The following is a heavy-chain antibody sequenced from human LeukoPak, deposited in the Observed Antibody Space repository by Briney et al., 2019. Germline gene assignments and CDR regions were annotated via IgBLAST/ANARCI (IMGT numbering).Heavy chain of an antibody. CDR2: IYPGDSDT. CDR1: GYSFASFW. J-gene: IGHJ6*02. V-gene: IGHV5-51*01. Sequence: HGESLKISCKGSGYSFASFWIGWVRQMPGKGLEWMGIIYPGDSDTRYSPSFQGQVTISADKSISTTYVQWSSLKASDTAMYYCASIIVAAAGRGYYYYGMDVWGQGTTVTVSS. CDR3: ASIIVAAAGRGYYYYGMDV. D-gene: IGHD6-13*01.